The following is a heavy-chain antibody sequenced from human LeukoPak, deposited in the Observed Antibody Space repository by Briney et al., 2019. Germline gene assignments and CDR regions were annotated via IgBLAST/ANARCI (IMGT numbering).Heavy chain of an antibody. CDR2: INPNSGGT. Sequence: EASVKVSRKASGGTFSSYYMHWVRQAPGQGLEWMGWINPNSGGTNYAQKFQGRVTMTRDTSISTAYMELSRLRSDDTAVYYCAREHVLLWFGGEGDYWGQGTLVTVSS. CDR3: AREHVLLWFGGEGDY. CDR1: GGTFSSYY. V-gene: IGHV1-2*02. D-gene: IGHD3-10*01. J-gene: IGHJ4*02.